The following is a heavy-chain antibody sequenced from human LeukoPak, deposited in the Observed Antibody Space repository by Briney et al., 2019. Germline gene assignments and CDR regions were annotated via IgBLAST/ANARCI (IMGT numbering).Heavy chain of an antibody. Sequence: PGGSLRLSCAASGFTFSSYSMNWVRQAPGKGLEWVSSISSSSSYIYYADSVKGRLTISRDNAKNSLYLQMNSLRAEDTAVYYCARDLVVPAAMALYYYYYYGMDVWGQGTTVTVSS. CDR3: ARDLVVPAAMALYYYYYYGMDV. CDR2: ISSSSSYI. D-gene: IGHD2-2*01. CDR1: GFTFSSYS. V-gene: IGHV3-21*01. J-gene: IGHJ6*02.